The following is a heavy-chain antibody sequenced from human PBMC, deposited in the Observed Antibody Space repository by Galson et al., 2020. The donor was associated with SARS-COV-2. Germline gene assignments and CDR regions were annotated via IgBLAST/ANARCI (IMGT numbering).Heavy chain of an antibody. D-gene: IGHD6-19*01. CDR2: SYTSGSNKNSGST. CDR1: GDSISSANYF. CDR3: AIAVRWLVPTFDP. J-gene: IGHJ5*02. Sequence: SETLSLTCTVSGDSISSANYFWSWIRQPAGKGLEWIGRSYTSGSNKNSGSTSYNTSLKSRVTISVDKSKNLLSLNLSSVTAADTAVYYCAIAVRWLVPTFDPWGQGTLVPVS. V-gene: IGHV4-61*02.